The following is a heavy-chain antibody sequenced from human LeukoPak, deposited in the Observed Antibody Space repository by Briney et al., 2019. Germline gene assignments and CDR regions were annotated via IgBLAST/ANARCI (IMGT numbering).Heavy chain of an antibody. V-gene: IGHV4-38-2*01. CDR2: IYHSGST. D-gene: IGHD1-1*01. J-gene: IGHJ4*02. CDR1: GYSISSGYY. Sequence: PSETLSLTCAVSGYSISSGYYWGWIRQPPGKGLEWIGSIYHSGSTYYNPSLKSRVTISVDTSKNPFSLQLSSVTAADTAVYYCARRAIAGDYFDYWGQGTLVTVSS. CDR3: ARRAIAGDYFDY.